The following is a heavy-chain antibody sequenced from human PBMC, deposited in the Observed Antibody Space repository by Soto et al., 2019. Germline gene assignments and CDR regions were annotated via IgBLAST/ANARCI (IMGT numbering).Heavy chain of an antibody. J-gene: IGHJ4*02. CDR2: IWYDGSNK. D-gene: IGHD1-7*01. Sequence: QVQLVESGGGVVQPGRSLRLSCAASGFTFSSYGMHWVRQAPGKGLEWVAVIWYDGSNKYYADSVKGRFTISRDNSKNTLYLQMTSLRAEDTAVYYCARESRTTPYFDYWGQGTLVTVSS. CDR1: GFTFSSYG. V-gene: IGHV3-33*01. CDR3: ARESRTTPYFDY.